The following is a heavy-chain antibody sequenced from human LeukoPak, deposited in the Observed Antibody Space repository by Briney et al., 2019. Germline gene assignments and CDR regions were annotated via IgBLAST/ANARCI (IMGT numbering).Heavy chain of an antibody. CDR3: ARVEDYDILTGFDY. J-gene: IGHJ4*02. D-gene: IGHD3-9*01. V-gene: IGHV3-7*01. CDR1: GFTFSSYW. Sequence: RAGGSLRLSCAASGFTFSSYWMSWVRQAPGKGLEWVANIKQDGSEKYYVDSVKGRFTISRDNAKNSLYLQMNSLRAEDTAVYYCARVEDYDILTGFDYWGQGTLVTVSS. CDR2: IKQDGSEK.